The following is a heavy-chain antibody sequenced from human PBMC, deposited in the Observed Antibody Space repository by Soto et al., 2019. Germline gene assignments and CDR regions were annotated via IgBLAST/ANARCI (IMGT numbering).Heavy chain of an antibody. CDR1: GYAFTTYG. Sequence: QVHLVQSGAEVKKPGASVKVSCKGSGYAFTTYGITWVRQAPGQGLEWMGWISAHNGNTNYAQKLQGRVTVTRDTSTSKAYMELRSMRSEDTAVYYCARGRYGDYWGQGALVTVSS. CDR2: ISAHNGNT. D-gene: IGHD1-1*01. V-gene: IGHV1-18*01. J-gene: IGHJ4*02. CDR3: ARGRYGDY.